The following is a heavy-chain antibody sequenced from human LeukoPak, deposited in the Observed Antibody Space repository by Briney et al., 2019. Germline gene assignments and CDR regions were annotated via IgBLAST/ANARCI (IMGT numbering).Heavy chain of an antibody. CDR1: GFTFSSYS. V-gene: IGHV3-48*01. CDR2: ISSSSSTI. Sequence: GGSLRLSCAASGFTFSSYSMNWVRQAPGKGLEWVSYISSSSSTIYYADSVKGRFTISRDNSKNTLYLQMNSLRAEDTAVYYCARDGLNDYSFYGMDVWGQGTTVTVSS. D-gene: IGHD4-11*01. CDR3: ARDGLNDYSFYGMDV. J-gene: IGHJ6*02.